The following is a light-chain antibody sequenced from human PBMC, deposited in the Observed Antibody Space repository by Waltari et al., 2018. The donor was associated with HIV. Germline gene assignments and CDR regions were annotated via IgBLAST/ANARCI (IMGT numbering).Light chain of an antibody. CDR3: QQYFSPPPLT. CDR1: QAISNS. Sequence: IQMTQSPSSLSPSVGARVTITCRARQAISNSLVWYQQQPAKAPTLLLYSASRLESGVLSRFSSSRSGTDYALTISSLQPEDVAVYYCQQYFSPPPLTFGGGTKVEIK. CDR2: SAS. V-gene: IGKV1-NL1*01. J-gene: IGKJ4*01.